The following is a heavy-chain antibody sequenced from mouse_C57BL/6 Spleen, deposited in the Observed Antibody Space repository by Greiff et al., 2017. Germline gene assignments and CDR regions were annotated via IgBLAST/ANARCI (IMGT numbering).Heavy chain of an antibody. V-gene: IGHV2-2*01. CDR1: GFSLTSSG. J-gene: IGHJ3*01. CDR3: ASHYGSSPWFAY. Sequence: QVQLQQSGPGLVQPSQSLSITCTVSGFSLTSSGVHWVRQSPGKGLEWLGVIWSGGSTDYNAAYISRLSISKDNSKSHVFFKMNSLQADDTSIYYCASHYGSSPWFAYWGQGTLVTVSA. D-gene: IGHD1-1*01. CDR2: IWSGGST.